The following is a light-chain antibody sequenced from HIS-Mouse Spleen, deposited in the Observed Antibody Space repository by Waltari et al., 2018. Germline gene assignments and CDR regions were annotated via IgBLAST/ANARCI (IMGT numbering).Light chain of an antibody. CDR1: NIGSKS. Sequence: SYVLTQPPSVSVAPGQTARITCGGNNIGSKSLPWYQPKPGPAPVRVVYDDSDRPSGIPERFSGSNSGNTATLTISRVEAGDEADYYCQVWDSSSDHPVFGGGTKLTVL. CDR3: QVWDSSSDHPV. V-gene: IGLV3-21*02. CDR2: DDS. J-gene: IGLJ3*02.